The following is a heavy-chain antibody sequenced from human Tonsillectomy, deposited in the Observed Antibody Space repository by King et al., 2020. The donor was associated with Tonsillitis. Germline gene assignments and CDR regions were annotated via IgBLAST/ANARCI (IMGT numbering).Heavy chain of an antibody. D-gene: IGHD6-13*01. J-gene: IGHJ4*02. Sequence: QLVQSGGGLVQPGGSLRLSCADSGFTFSSYWMTWVRQAPGKGLEWVANIKQDGSEKFYVDSVKGRFTISRDNAKNSLYLQMNSLRADDPAVYYCAGGGSSWYVNYFDYWGQGTLVTVSS. CDR3: AGGGSSWYVNYFDY. CDR1: GFTFSSYW. V-gene: IGHV3-7*01. CDR2: IKQDGSEK.